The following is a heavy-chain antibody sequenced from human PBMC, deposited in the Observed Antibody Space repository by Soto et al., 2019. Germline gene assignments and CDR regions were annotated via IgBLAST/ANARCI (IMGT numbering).Heavy chain of an antibody. J-gene: IGHJ4*02. V-gene: IGHV4-39*01. Sequence: QLQLQESGPGLVKPSDTLSLTCTVSGGSISSSSYYWGWIRQPPGKGLEWIGRIYYRGSTYYNPSLKSRVTISVDTSKNQYSLKLSCVTAADTAVYYCARHRSDYDFWSGYSLDYWGQGTLVTVSS. CDR3: ARHRSDYDFWSGYSLDY. D-gene: IGHD3-3*01. CDR1: GGSISSSSYY. CDR2: IYYRGST.